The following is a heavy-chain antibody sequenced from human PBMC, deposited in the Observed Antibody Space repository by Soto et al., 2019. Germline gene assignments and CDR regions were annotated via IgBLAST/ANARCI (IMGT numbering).Heavy chain of an antibody. CDR1: GGSFSGYY. Sequence: SETLSLTCAVYGGSFSGYYWSWIRQPPGKGLEWIGEINHSGSTNYNPSLKSRVTISVDTSKNQFSLKLSSVTAADTAVYYCATRHYDFWSGYSNFDYWGQGTLVTVSS. J-gene: IGHJ4*02. CDR2: INHSGST. CDR3: ATRHYDFWSGYSNFDY. V-gene: IGHV4-34*01. D-gene: IGHD3-3*01.